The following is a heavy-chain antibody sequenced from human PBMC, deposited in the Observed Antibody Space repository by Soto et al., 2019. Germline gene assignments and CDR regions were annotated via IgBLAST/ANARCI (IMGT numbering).Heavy chain of an antibody. CDR2: ISGSGDRT. J-gene: IGHJ4*02. V-gene: IGHV3-23*01. CDR3: VKDDGGYPSTAPH. D-gene: IGHD3-22*01. CDR1: GITISNYP. Sequence: EVQLLESGGGLVQPGGSLRLSCAASGITISNYPMSWVRQAPGKGLDWVSGISGSGDRTYYADSAKGRFTISKDISRNSLSLQLDRLGVEDTGVYFCVKDDGGYPSTAPHWGQGTLVTVSS.